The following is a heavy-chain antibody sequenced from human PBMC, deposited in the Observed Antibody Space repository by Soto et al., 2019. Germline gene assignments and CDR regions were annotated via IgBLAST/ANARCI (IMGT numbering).Heavy chain of an antibody. Sequence: LSLTCTVSGGSVSSFHWSWIRQSPGKGLEWIGYVFYTGNTKYNPALKRRVTISVDTSKKQFSLKLSSVSAADTGLYYCARSYSGTFYGYDIWGQGILVTVST. CDR2: VFYTGNT. D-gene: IGHD1-26*01. J-gene: IGHJ4*02. V-gene: IGHV4-59*02. CDR1: GGSVSSFH. CDR3: ARSYSGTFYGYDI.